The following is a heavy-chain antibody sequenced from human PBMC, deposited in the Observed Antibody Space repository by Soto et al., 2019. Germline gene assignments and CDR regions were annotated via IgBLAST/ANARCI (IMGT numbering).Heavy chain of an antibody. CDR1: GGSISSYY. J-gene: IGHJ4*02. Sequence: PSETLSLTCTVSGGSISSYYWSWIRQPPGKGLEWIGYIYYSGSTNYNPSLKSRVTISVDTSKSLFSLKLSSLTSADTAVYFCARGYCGDYPYFDYWGQGALVTVSS. V-gene: IGHV4-59*01. CDR2: IYYSGST. CDR3: ARGYCGDYPYFDY. D-gene: IGHD4-17*01.